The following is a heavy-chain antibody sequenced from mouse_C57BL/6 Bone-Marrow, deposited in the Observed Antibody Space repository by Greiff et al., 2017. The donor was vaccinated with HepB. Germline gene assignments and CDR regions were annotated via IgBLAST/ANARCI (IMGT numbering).Heavy chain of an antibody. J-gene: IGHJ3*01. Sequence: VQLQQSGAELARPGASVKLSCKASGYTFTSYGISWVKQRTGQGLEWIGEIYPRSGNTYYNEKFKGKATLTADKSSSPAYMELRSLTSEDAAVYFCARSIYYYGSSFSWFAYWGQGTLVTVSA. CDR3: ARSIYYYGSSFSWFAY. D-gene: IGHD1-1*01. V-gene: IGHV1-81*01. CDR2: IYPRSGNT. CDR1: GYTFTSYG.